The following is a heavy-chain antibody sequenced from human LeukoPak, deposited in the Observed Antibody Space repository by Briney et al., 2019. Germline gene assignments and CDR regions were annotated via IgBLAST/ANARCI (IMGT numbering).Heavy chain of an antibody. CDR1: GGSISSYY. V-gene: IGHV4-59*01. J-gene: IGHJ5*02. CDR2: IYYSGST. D-gene: IGHD2-15*01. CDR3: ARSEGYAFDP. Sequence: SETLSLTCTVSGGSISSYYWSWIRQPPGKGPEWIGYIYYSGSTNYNPSLKSRVTISVDTSKNQFSLKLSSVTAADTAVYYCARSEGYAFDPWGQGTLVTVPS.